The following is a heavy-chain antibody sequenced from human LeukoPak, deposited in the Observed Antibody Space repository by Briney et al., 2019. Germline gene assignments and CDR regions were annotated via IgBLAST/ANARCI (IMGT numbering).Heavy chain of an antibody. CDR2: ITTSGSSI. D-gene: IGHD4-23*01. CDR1: VFTFSDYD. J-gene: IGHJ5*02. CDR3: ARNSETFDP. V-gene: IGHV3-11*01. Sequence: PGGSLRLSCAACVFTFSDYDMSWIRQAPGRGLEGVSYITTSGSSIYYADSVKGRFTISRDNAQNSMYLQMNSLSAEDTAVYCCARNSETFDPWGQGTLVTVSS.